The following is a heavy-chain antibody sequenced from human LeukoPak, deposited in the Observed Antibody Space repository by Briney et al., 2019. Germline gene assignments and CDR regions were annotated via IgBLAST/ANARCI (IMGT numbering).Heavy chain of an antibody. V-gene: IGHV3-30*03. CDR1: GFTFSSYG. J-gene: IGHJ6*02. Sequence: GGSLRLPCAASGFTFSSYGMHWVRQAPGKGLEWVAVISYDGSNKYYADSVKGRFTISRDNSKNTLYLQMNSLRAEDTAVYYCARDIVVVPAAISAPRSPFYYYYGMDVWGQGTTVTVSS. D-gene: IGHD2-2*01. CDR3: ARDIVVVPAAISAPRSPFYYYYGMDV. CDR2: ISYDGSNK.